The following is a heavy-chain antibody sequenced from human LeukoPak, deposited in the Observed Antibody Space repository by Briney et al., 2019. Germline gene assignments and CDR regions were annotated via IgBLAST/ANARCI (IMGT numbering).Heavy chain of an antibody. CDR1: GFTFSSYA. CDR3: AKDPNTPRDSSGYYYGGYFQH. D-gene: IGHD3-22*01. V-gene: IGHV3-23*01. J-gene: IGHJ1*01. CDR2: ISGSDYST. Sequence: HPGGSLRLSCAASGFTFSSYAMSWVRQAPGKGLEWVSAISGSDYSTYYADSVKGRFTISRDNSKNTLYLQMNSLRAEDTAVYYCAKDPNTPRDSSGYYYGGYFQHWGQGTLVTVSS.